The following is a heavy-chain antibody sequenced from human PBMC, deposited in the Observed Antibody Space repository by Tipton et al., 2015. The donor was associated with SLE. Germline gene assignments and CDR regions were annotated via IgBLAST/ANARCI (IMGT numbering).Heavy chain of an antibody. Sequence: SLRLSCAASGFTFSSYWMRWVRQAPGKGLEWVANIKQDGSEKYYVDSVKGRITISRDNAKNSLYLQMNSLRAEDTAVYYCARTEGEVEPLDCWGGGTLVAASA. CDR2: IKQDGSEK. J-gene: IGHJ4*01. D-gene: IGHD3-16*01. CDR3: ARTEGEVEPLDC. CDR1: GFTFSSYW. V-gene: IGHV3-7*01.